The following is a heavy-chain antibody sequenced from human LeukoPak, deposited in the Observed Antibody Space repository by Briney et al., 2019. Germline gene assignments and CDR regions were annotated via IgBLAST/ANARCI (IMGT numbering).Heavy chain of an antibody. V-gene: IGHV6-1*01. Sequence: SQTLSLTCAISGDSVSSNSAAWNWIRQSPSRGLEGLGRTYYRSKWYNDYAVSVKSRVTINPDTSKNQFSLQLNSVTPEDTAIYYCAKEVVSRISSWYYFDYWGQGTLVTVSS. D-gene: IGHD6-13*01. J-gene: IGHJ4*02. CDR3: AKEVVSRISSWYYFDY. CDR2: TYYRSKWYN. CDR1: GDSVSSNSAA.